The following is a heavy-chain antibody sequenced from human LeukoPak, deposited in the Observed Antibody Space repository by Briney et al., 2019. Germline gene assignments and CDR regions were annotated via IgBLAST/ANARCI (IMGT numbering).Heavy chain of an antibody. Sequence: SETLSLTCTVSGGSISSYYWSWIRQPPGKGLEWIGYIYTSGSTNYNPSLKSRVTISVDTSKNQFSLKLRSVTAADTAVYYCARHYWFGELSDYYMDVWGKGTTVTVSS. D-gene: IGHD3-10*01. CDR2: IYTSGST. CDR1: GGSISSYY. CDR3: ARHYWFGELSDYYMDV. V-gene: IGHV4-4*09. J-gene: IGHJ6*03.